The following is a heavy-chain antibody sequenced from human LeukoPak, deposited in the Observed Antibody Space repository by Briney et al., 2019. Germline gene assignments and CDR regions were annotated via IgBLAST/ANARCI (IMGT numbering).Heavy chain of an antibody. Sequence: QSGGSLRLSCAASGFTFSSYAMHWVRQAPGKGLEWVAVISYDGSNKYYADSVKGRFTISRDNSKNTLYLQMNSLRAEDTAVYYCATFTIFGVVATSMDVWGKGTTVTVSS. J-gene: IGHJ6*03. CDR1: GFTFSSYA. CDR3: ATFTIFGVVATSMDV. CDR2: ISYDGSNK. D-gene: IGHD3-3*01. V-gene: IGHV3-30-3*01.